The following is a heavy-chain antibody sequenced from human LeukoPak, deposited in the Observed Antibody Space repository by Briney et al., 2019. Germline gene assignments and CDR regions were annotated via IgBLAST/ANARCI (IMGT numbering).Heavy chain of an antibody. CDR2: ISSSSSYI. D-gene: IGHD1-26*01. V-gene: IGHV3-21*01. J-gene: IGHJ3*02. CDR3: AREVGATRGGDAFDI. CDR1: GFTFSSYS. Sequence: GGSLRLSCAASGFTFSSYSMNWVRQAPGKGLEWFSSISSSSSYIYYADSVKGRFTISRDNAKNSLYLQMNSLRAEDTAVYYCAREVGATRGGDAFDIWGQGTMVTVSS.